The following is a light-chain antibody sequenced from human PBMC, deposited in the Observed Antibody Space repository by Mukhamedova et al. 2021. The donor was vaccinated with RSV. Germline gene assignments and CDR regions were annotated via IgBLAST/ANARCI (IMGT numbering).Light chain of an antibody. Sequence: KRPSEIPERFSGSRSGNTATLTISGTQAEDEADYYCCSYAGSSTVVFGGGTKLTVL. CDR3: CSYAGSSTVV. J-gene: IGLJ2*01. V-gene: IGLV2-23*01.